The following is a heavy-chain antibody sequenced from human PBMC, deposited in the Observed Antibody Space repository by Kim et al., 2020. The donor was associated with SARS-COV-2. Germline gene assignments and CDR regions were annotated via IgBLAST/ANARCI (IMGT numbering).Heavy chain of an antibody. CDR1: GGSISSSSYY. CDR2: IYYSGST. CDR3: ARRKDRPQLAKASWFDP. J-gene: IGHJ5*02. D-gene: IGHD6-13*01. Sequence: SETLSLTCTVSGGSISSSSYYWGWIRQPPGKGLEWIGSIYYSGSTYYNPSLKSRVTISVDTSKNQFSLKLSSVTAADTAVYYCARRKDRPQLAKASWFDPWGQGTLVTVSS. V-gene: IGHV4-39*01.